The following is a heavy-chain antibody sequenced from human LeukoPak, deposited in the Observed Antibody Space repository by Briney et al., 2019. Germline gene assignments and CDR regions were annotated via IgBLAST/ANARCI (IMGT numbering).Heavy chain of an antibody. CDR3: ARAPAIQLWDPDGY. Sequence: GGSLRLSCAASGFTFSSYSMNWVRQAPGKGLEWVSSISSSSSYIYYADSVKGRFTISRDNAKNSLYLQMNSLRAEDTAVYYCARAPAIQLWDPDGYWGQGTLVTVSS. J-gene: IGHJ4*02. D-gene: IGHD5-18*01. V-gene: IGHV3-21*01. CDR1: GFTFSSYS. CDR2: ISSSSSYI.